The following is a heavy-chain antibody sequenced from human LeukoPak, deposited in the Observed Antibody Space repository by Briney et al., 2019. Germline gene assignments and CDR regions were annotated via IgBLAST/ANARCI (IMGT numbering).Heavy chain of an antibody. Sequence: TGGSLRLSRAGSGFTFSSYAMSWVRQAPGKGLEWVSAISDTGATTYDADSVKGRFTISRDNSRSTLYLQMNSLRAEDTALYYCAKDTSIGRYCTNGVCSPFDYWGQGTLVTVSS. V-gene: IGHV3-23*01. CDR3: AKDTSIGRYCTNGVCSPFDY. D-gene: IGHD2-8*01. CDR2: ISDTGATT. CDR1: GFTFSSYA. J-gene: IGHJ4*02.